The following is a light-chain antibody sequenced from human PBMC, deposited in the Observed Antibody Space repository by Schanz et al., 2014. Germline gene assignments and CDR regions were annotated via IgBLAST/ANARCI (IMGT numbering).Light chain of an antibody. J-gene: IGKJ1*01. Sequence: EIVLTQSPATLSLSPGDRATLSCRASQNLANYLAWYQQKPGQAPRLLIYDASNRATGIPDRFSGSGSGTDFTLTISRLEPEDFAVYYCQQYGRTFGQGTKVEIK. CDR3: QQYGRT. V-gene: IGKV3-11*01. CDR2: DAS. CDR1: QNLANY.